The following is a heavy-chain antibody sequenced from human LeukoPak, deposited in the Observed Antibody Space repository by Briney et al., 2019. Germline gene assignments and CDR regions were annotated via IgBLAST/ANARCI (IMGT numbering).Heavy chain of an antibody. D-gene: IGHD2-2*01. CDR3: ARLQYCSGTSCYWFDP. CDR2: IYHTGST. CDR1: GGSISSGLYS. J-gene: IGHJ5*02. Sequence: PSETLSLTCDVSGGSISSGLYSWSWIRQPLGKGLEWIGYIYHTGSTYYNPSLKSRVTISVDTSKNQFSLRLSSVTAADTAVYYCARLQYCSGTSCYWFDPWGQGTLVTVSS. V-gene: IGHV4-30-2*01.